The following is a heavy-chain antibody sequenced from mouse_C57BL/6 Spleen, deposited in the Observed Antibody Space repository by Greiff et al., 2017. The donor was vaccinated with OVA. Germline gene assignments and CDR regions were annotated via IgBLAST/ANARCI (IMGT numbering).Heavy chain of an antibody. CDR3: GYGYDGGYFDV. V-gene: IGHV3-6*01. CDR2: ISYDGSN. Sequence: VQLQQSGPGLVKPSQSLSLTCSVTGYSITSGYYWNWIRQFPGNKLEWMGYISYDGSNNYNPSLKNRISITRDTSKNQFFLKLNSVTTEDTATYYCGYGYDGGYFDVWGTGTTVTVSS. CDR1: GYSITSGYY. J-gene: IGHJ1*03. D-gene: IGHD2-2*01.